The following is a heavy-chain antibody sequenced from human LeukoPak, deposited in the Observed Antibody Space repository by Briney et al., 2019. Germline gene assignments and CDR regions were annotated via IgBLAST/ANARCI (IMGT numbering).Heavy chain of an antibody. CDR2: INHSGST. Sequence: SETLSLTCAVYGGSFSGYYWSWIRQPPGKGLEWIGEINHSGSTNYNPSLKSRVTISVDTSKNQFSLKLSSVTAADTAVYYCARPSIAVAGTDAFDIWGQGTMVTVSS. J-gene: IGHJ3*02. CDR1: GGSFSGYY. V-gene: IGHV4-34*01. D-gene: IGHD6-19*01. CDR3: ARPSIAVAGTDAFDI.